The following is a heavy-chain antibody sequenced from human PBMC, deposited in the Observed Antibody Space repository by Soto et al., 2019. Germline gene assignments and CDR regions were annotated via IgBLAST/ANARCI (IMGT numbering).Heavy chain of an antibody. CDR1: GGSIDTYNLF. Sequence: SETLSLTCAVSGGSIDTYNLFWAWVRQPPGKGLEWIASIHHGGNAYYSPSLTTRVTISRDTSKNRVSLELSSVTAEDTAVYYCARVNVTLDFWGQGTLVTV. CDR2: IHHGGNA. CDR3: ARVNVTLDF. J-gene: IGHJ4*02. D-gene: IGHD2-21*02. V-gene: IGHV4-39*02.